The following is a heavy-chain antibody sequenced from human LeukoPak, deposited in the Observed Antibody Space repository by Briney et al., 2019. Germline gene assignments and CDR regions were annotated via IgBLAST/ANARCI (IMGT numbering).Heavy chain of an antibody. V-gene: IGHV1-69*05. CDR2: IIPIFGTA. J-gene: IGHJ3*02. D-gene: IGHD6-19*01. CDR3: GGAYSSGPGAFDI. Sequence: ASVKVSCKASGGTFSSYAISWVRQAPGQGLEWMGGIIPIFGTANYAQKFQGRVTITTDESTSTAYMELSSLRSEDTAVYYCGGAYSSGPGAFDIWGQGTMVTVSS. CDR1: GGTFSSYA.